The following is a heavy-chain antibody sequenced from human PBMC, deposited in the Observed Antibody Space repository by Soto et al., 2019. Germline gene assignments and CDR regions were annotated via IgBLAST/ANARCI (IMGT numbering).Heavy chain of an antibody. Sequence: EVQLVESGGGLVQPGRSLRLSCAASGFTFDDYAMHWVRQAPGKGLEWVSGISWNSGSIGYADSVKGRFTISRDNAKNSLYLQMNSLRAEDTALYYCAKGLPGIEVAEDAFDIWGQGTMVTVSS. V-gene: IGHV3-9*01. CDR2: ISWNSGSI. CDR1: GFTFDDYA. J-gene: IGHJ3*02. D-gene: IGHD6-19*01. CDR3: AKGLPGIEVAEDAFDI.